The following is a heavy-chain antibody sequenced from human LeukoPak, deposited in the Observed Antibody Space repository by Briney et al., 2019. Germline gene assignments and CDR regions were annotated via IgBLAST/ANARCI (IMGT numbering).Heavy chain of an antibody. D-gene: IGHD2-15*01. V-gene: IGHV1-69*05. CDR2: NIPIFGTA. CDR1: GGTFSSYA. CDR3: AGDFLGYCSGGSCYRGGFYFDY. J-gene: IGHJ4*02. Sequence: SVKVSCKASGGTFSSYAISWVRQAPGQGLEWMGRNIPIFGTANYAQKFQGRVTIATDESTSTAYMELSSLRSEDTAVYYCAGDFLGYCSGGSCYRGGFYFDYWGQGTLVTVSS.